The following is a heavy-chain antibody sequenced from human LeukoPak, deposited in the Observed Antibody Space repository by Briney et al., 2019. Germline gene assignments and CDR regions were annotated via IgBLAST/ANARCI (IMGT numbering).Heavy chain of an antibody. J-gene: IGHJ5*02. Sequence: SVKVSCKASGGTFSSYAISWVRQAPGQGLEWMGGIIPIFGTANYAQKFQGRVTITADESTSTAYMELSSLRSEDTAVYYCARDGLTFCSGGSCYSGAGNWFDPWGQGTLVTVSS. D-gene: IGHD2-15*01. V-gene: IGHV1-69*13. CDR3: ARDGLTFCSGGSCYSGAGNWFDP. CDR1: GGTFSSYA. CDR2: IIPIFGTA.